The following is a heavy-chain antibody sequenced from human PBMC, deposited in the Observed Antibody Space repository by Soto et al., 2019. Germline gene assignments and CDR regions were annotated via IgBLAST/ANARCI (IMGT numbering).Heavy chain of an antibody. CDR1: GFTFSSYS. J-gene: IGHJ6*02. CDR3: ARDPIYDFWSGYYYSSYGMDV. D-gene: IGHD3-3*01. V-gene: IGHV3-48*02. CDR2: ISSSSSTI. Sequence: GGSLRLSFAASGFTFSSYSMNWVRQAPGKGLEWVSYISSSSSTIYYADSVKGRFTISRDNAKNSLYLQMNSLRDEDTAVYYCARDPIYDFWSGYYYSSYGMDVWGQGTTVTVSS.